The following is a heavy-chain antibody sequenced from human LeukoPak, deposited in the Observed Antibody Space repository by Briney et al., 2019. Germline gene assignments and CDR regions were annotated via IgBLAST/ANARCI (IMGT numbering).Heavy chain of an antibody. CDR1: GGSFSGYY. J-gene: IGHJ6*02. CDR3: ARGGGVTATIYYYYYYGMDV. Sequence: SETLSLTCAVYGGSFSGYYWSWIRQPPGKGLEWIGEINHSGSTNYNPSLKSRVTISVDTSKNQFSLKLSSVTAADTAVYYCARGGGVTATIYYYYYYGMDVWGQGTTVTVSS. CDR2: INHSGST. V-gene: IGHV4-34*01. D-gene: IGHD2-21*02.